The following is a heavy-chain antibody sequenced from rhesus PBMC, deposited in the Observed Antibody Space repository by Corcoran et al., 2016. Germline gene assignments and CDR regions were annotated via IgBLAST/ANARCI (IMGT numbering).Heavy chain of an antibody. CDR2: ISGSGGST. J-gene: IGHJ4*01. D-gene: IGHD6-25*01. V-gene: IGHV4-173*01. CDR1: GGSLRINY. Sequence: QVQLQESGPGLVKPSETLSLTCAVSGGSLRINYLTWIRPPPGTGLEWIGGISGSGGSTEYNPSLKSRVTSSTDTSNNQFSLKLSSVTASDTAVYYCAIYERRLDFDYWGQGVLVTVSS. CDR3: AIYERRLDFDY.